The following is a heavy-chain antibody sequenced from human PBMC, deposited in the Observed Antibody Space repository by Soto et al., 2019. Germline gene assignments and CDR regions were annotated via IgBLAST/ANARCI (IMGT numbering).Heavy chain of an antibody. Sequence: GGSLRLSCAASGFTFSSYSMNWVRQAPGRGLEWVSYISSSSTIYYADSVKGRFTISRDNAKNSLYLQMNSLRAEDTAVYYCAREFYSSSYFDYWGQGTRVTVSS. CDR1: GFTFSSYS. D-gene: IGHD6-13*01. J-gene: IGHJ4*02. CDR2: ISSSSTI. CDR3: AREFYSSSYFDY. V-gene: IGHV3-48*01.